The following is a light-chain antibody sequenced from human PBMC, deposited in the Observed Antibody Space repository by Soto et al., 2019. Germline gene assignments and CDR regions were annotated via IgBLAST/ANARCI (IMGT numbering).Light chain of an antibody. V-gene: IGKV3-20*01. CDR1: QSVSSY. CDR3: QQYSSSPAT. J-gene: IGKJ1*01. CDR2: GAS. Sequence: SVSPQSPATLSLSPGERATLSCMASQSVSSYLAWYQQKPGQAPRLLIYGASSRATGIPDRFSGSGSGTDFTLTISRLEPEDFAVYSCQQYSSSPATFGQGTKVDIK.